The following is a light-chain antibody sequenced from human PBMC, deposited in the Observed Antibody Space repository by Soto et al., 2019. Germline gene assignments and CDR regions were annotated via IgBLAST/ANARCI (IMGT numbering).Light chain of an antibody. CDR1: HSVNSN. CDR3: QQYNNWWT. CDR2: GAS. V-gene: IGKV3-15*01. J-gene: IGKJ1*01. Sequence: EIVMTQSPATLSVSPGERATLSCRPSHSVNSNLAWYQQRPGQAPRLLISGASTRATGVPARFSGSGSETEFTLTISSLQSEDFAVYYCQQYNNWWTFGQGTKVEIK.